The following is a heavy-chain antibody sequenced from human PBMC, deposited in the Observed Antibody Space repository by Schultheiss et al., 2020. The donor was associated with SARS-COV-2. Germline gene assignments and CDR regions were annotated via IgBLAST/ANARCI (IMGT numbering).Heavy chain of an antibody. CDR2: ISAYNGNT. Sequence: ASVKVSCKASGYTFTSYDINWVRQATGQGLEWMGWISAYNGNTNYAQKLQGRVTMTTDTSTSTAYMELRSLRSDDTAVYYCARGAAAAVLDYYYYGMDVWGQGTTVTVSS. V-gene: IGHV1-18*01. CDR3: ARGAAAAVLDYYYYGMDV. D-gene: IGHD6-13*01. J-gene: IGHJ6*02. CDR1: GYTFTSYD.